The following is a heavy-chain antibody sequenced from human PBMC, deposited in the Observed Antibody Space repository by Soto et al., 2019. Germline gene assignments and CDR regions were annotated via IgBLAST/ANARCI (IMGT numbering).Heavy chain of an antibody. Sequence: QLQLQESGPGLVKASETLSLTCTVSGDSITSSSYYWGWIRQAPGKGLEWIGNLYYSGNTHYNPXRRRRAPTSVXKSQIXXPLKLNSVTAADTAVYFCARGYYDSSGYYEGGFDHWGQGTLVIVSS. D-gene: IGHD3-22*01. J-gene: IGHJ4*02. CDR3: ARGYYDSSGYYEGGFDH. CDR1: GDSITSSSYY. CDR2: LYYSGNT. V-gene: IGHV4-39*02.